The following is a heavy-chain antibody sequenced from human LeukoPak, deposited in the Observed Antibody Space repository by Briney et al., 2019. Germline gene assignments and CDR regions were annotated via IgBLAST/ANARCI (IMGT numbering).Heavy chain of an antibody. Sequence: GASVKVSCKASGYNFTGYYLHWVRQAPGQGLEWMGWINTNTGNPTYAQGFTGRFVFSLDTSVSTAYLQISSLKAEDTAVYYCARDPYGSGRNWFDPWGQGTLVTVSS. V-gene: IGHV7-4-1*02. D-gene: IGHD3-10*01. CDR3: ARDPYGSGRNWFDP. J-gene: IGHJ5*02. CDR2: INTNTGNP. CDR1: GYNFTGYY.